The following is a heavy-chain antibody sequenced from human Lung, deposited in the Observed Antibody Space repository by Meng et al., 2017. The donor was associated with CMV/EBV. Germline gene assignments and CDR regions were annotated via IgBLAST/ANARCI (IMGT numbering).Heavy chain of an antibody. Sequence: FSSYSINWVSKAPGKGLEWVSSISASSSYIFYSDSVKGRFTISRDNAKNSLYLQMNNLRPEDTAVYYCARVGYCTTTNCYGDYFDYWGQGTLVTVSS. J-gene: IGHJ4*02. CDR3: ARVGYCTTTNCYGDYFDY. D-gene: IGHD2-2*03. V-gene: IGHV3-21*01. CDR1: FSSYS. CDR2: ISASSSYI.